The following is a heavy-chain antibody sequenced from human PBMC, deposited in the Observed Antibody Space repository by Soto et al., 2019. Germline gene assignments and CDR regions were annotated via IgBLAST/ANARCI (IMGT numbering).Heavy chain of an antibody. CDR1: GYTFTSYG. J-gene: IGHJ4*02. Sequence: QVQLVRSGAEVKKPGASVKVSCKASGYTFTSYGISWVRQAPGQGLEWMGWISAYNGNTNYAQKLQGRVTMTTDTSKRTAYMELRSLRSDDTAVYYCAVISAYNWRPDYWGPGTLVTVSS. CDR2: ISAYNGNT. CDR3: AVISAYNWRPDY. D-gene: IGHD1-20*01. V-gene: IGHV1-18*01.